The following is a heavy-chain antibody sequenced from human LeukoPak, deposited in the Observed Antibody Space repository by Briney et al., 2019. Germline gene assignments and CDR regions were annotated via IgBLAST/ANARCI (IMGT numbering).Heavy chain of an antibody. D-gene: IGHD3-9*01. CDR3: ARAGIRYFDWSQYYFDY. J-gene: IGHJ4*02. Sequence: ASVKVSCKASGYTFNGHYMHWVRQAPGQGLEWMGWINPNSGGTNYAQKFQGRVTMTRDTSISTAHMELSSLRSEDMAVYFCARAGIRYFDWSQYYFDYWGQGTLVTVSS. CDR2: INPNSGGT. CDR1: GYTFNGHY. V-gene: IGHV1-2*02.